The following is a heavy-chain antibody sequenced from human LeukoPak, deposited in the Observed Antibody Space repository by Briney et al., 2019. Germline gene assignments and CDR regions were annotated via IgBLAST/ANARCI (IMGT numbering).Heavy chain of an antibody. D-gene: IGHD6-13*01. CDR1: VYTLTELS. CDR3: ATALAAADPGRYYYYYMDV. J-gene: IGHJ6*03. CDR2: FDPEDGET. Sequence: ASVTVSFKVSVYTLTELSMHWVRQAPGKGLEWMGGFDPEDGETIYAQKFQGRVTMTEDTSTDTAYMELSSLRSEDTAVYYCATALAAADPGRYYYYYMDVWGKGTTVTVSS. V-gene: IGHV1-24*01.